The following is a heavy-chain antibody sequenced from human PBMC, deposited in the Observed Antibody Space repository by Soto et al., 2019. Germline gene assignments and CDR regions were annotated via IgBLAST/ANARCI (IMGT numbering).Heavy chain of an antibody. Sequence: SETLSLTCAVYGGSFSGYYWSWIRQPPGKGQEWIGEINNSGSTNYNPSLKSRVTISVDTSKNQFSLKLSSLTAADTAVYFFAIALTTVTIGASYGMDVWGQGTTVTVSS. D-gene: IGHD4-17*01. V-gene: IGHV4-34*01. J-gene: IGHJ6*02. CDR1: GGSFSGYY. CDR3: AIALTTVTIGASYGMDV. CDR2: INNSGST.